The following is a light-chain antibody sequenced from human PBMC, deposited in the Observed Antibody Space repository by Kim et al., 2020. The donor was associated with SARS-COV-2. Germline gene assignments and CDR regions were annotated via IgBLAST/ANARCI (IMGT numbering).Light chain of an antibody. CDR3: ATWDSSLGAVV. CDR1: SSNIGNDY. Sequence: QSVLTQPPSVSAAPRQKVTISCSGSSSNIGNDYVSWYQQLPGTAPKLLIYDNNKRPSGIPDRFSGSKSGTSATLGITGLQTGDEADYYCATWDSSLGAVVLGGGTKLTVL. V-gene: IGLV1-51*01. J-gene: IGLJ3*02. CDR2: DNN.